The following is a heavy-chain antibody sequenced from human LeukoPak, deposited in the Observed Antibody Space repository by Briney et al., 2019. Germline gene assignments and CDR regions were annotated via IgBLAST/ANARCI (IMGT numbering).Heavy chain of an antibody. CDR1: GFTFSSYW. CDR3: ARVFGGSSPTYFDY. D-gene: IGHD2-15*01. Sequence: GGSLRLSCAASGFTFSSYWMSWVRQAPGKGLEWVANIKQDGSEKYYVDSVKGRFTISRDNAKNSLYLQMNSLRAEDTAVYYCARVFGGSSPTYFDYWGQGTLVTVSS. V-gene: IGHV3-7*01. J-gene: IGHJ4*02. CDR2: IKQDGSEK.